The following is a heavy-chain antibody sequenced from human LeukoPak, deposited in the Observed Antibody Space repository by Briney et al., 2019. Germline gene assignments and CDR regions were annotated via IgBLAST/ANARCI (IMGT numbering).Heavy chain of an antibody. CDR2: INPNNGGT. D-gene: IGHD2-8*01. CDR3: ARDSTEIVLMVYAPEAPDY. Sequence: ASVKVSCKSSGYTFTDYYIHWVRDVPGQALEWIGWINPNNGGTNYAHKFQGRVTMTRDTSISTAYMELRSLRSDDTAVYYCARDSTEIVLMVYAPEAPDYWGQGTLVTVSS. J-gene: IGHJ4*02. CDR1: GYTFTDYY. V-gene: IGHV1-2*07.